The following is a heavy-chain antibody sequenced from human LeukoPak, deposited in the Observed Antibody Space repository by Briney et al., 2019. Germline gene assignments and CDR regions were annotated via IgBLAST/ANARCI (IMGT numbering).Heavy chain of an antibody. Sequence: ASMKVSYKASDYTFPTYGISWVRQAPGQGLEWMGWINAYNGDTNYAQKFQGRVTMTTDTSTSTAYMELRSLRSDDTAVYYCAGGGLWFGELPFDPWGQGTLVTVSS. CDR2: INAYNGDT. V-gene: IGHV1-18*01. J-gene: IGHJ5*02. CDR3: AGGGLWFGELPFDP. D-gene: IGHD3-10*01. CDR1: DYTFPTYG.